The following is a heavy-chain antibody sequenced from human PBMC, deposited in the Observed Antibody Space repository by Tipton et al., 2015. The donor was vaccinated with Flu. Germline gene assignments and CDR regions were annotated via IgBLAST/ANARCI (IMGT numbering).Heavy chain of an antibody. CDR1: GHSIRSDYL. J-gene: IGHJ4*02. D-gene: IGHD1-26*01. CDR2: IFHTGTT. V-gene: IGHV4-38-2*02. Sequence: TLSLTCTLSGHSIRSDYLWGWLRQSPGKGLEWIGNIFHTGTTNSNPSLKSRVTISIDTSKNHFSLKLTSVTAADTAVYYCARDRWEYASGFDSWGQGTPVTVSP. CDR3: ARDRWEYASGFDS.